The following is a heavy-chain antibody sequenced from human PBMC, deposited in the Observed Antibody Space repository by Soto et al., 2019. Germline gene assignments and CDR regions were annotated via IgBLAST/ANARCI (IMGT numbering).Heavy chain of an antibody. CDR3: AREGWHCSSTSCYLYYYYGMDV. V-gene: IGHV1-2*02. J-gene: IGHJ6*02. CDR1: GYTFTGYH. CDR2: INPNSGGA. D-gene: IGHD2-2*01. Sequence: ASVKVSCKASGYTFTGYHLYWVRQAPGQGLEWMGWINPNSGGANYAQKFQGRVTMTRDTSISTAYMELSRLRSDDTAVYYCAREGWHCSSTSCYLYYYYGMDVWGQGTTVTVSS.